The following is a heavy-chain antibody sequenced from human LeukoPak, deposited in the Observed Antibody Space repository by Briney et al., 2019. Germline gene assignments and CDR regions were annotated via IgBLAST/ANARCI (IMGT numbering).Heavy chain of an antibody. CDR2: ISGSGGST. CDR3: AKEDRYTYGLFDY. CDR1: GFTFSSYA. J-gene: IGHJ4*02. D-gene: IGHD5-18*01. V-gene: IGHV3-23*01. Sequence: PGGSLRPSCAASGFTFSSYAMSWVRQAPEKGLEWVSTISGSGGSTYYADSVKGRFTISRDNSKNTLYLQMNSLRAEDTAIYYCAKEDRYTYGLFDYWGQGTLVTVSS.